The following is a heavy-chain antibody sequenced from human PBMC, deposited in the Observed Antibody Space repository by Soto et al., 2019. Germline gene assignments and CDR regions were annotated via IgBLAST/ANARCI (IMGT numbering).Heavy chain of an antibody. V-gene: IGHV3-74*01. Sequence: GGSLRLSCAASGFTFSSYWMHWVRQAPGKGLVWVSRINSDGSSTSYADSVKGRFTISRDNAKNTLYLQMNSLRAEDTAVYYCARGRLKAAAPDYWGQGTLVTVSS. CDR1: GFTFSSYW. CDR2: INSDGSST. J-gene: IGHJ4*02. CDR3: ARGRLKAAAPDY. D-gene: IGHD6-13*01.